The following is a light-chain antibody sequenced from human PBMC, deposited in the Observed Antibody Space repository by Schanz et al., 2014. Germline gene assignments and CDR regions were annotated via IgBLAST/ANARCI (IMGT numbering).Light chain of an antibody. CDR2: LNSDGSH. CDR3: QTWGTGIRV. V-gene: IGLV4-69*01. Sequence: QPVLTQSPSASASLGASVKLTCTLSSGHSTYAIAWHQQQAEKGPRFLMNLNSDGSHSKGDGIPDRFSGSSSGAERFLTISSLQSEDEAVYYCQTWGTGIRVFGGGTKVTVL. CDR1: SGHSTYA. J-gene: IGLJ2*01.